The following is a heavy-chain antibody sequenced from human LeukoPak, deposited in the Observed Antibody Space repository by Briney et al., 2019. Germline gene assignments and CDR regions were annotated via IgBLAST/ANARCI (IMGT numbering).Heavy chain of an antibody. D-gene: IGHD3-22*01. CDR3: ASHYDTSGYHYFDF. CDR2: ISYDGSNT. Sequence: GRSLRLSCAASGFTFSRYAMHWVRQAPSKGLEWVAVISYDGSNTYYADSVKGRFTISRDSSKNTLYLQMNSLRAEDTAVYYCASHYDTSGYHYFDFRGQGTLVTVSS. CDR1: GFTFSRYA. V-gene: IGHV3-30-3*01. J-gene: IGHJ4*02.